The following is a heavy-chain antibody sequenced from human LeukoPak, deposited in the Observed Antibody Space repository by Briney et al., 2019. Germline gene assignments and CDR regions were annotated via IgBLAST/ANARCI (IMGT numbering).Heavy chain of an antibody. D-gene: IGHD5-18*01. CDR3: ARTTEGGYTYDFFYYYYMDV. J-gene: IGHJ6*03. CDR2: MNYSGST. Sequence: SETLSLTCTVSGGSSSSYYGSWIRRPRGKGVEGIGYMNYSGSTNYNPSLKRRDTISVDAAKNQFSLKLSSVTAADTAVYYCARTTEGGYTYDFFYYYYMDVWGKGTTVTISS. CDR1: GGSSSSYY. V-gene: IGHV4-59*01.